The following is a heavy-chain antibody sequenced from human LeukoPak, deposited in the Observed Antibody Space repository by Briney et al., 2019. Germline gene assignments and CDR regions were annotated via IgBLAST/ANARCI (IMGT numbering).Heavy chain of an antibody. CDR3: ARSDPYYYDSSDYYYYYGMDV. J-gene: IGHJ6*02. CDR2: MFHRGST. V-gene: IGHV4-59*01. Sequence: PSETLSLTCTVSGGSISRYYWSWIWQPPGKRLGWIGYMFHRGSTNYNPSLKSRVTMSVDTSKNRFSLKLNSVTAADTAVYYCARSDPYYYDSSDYYYYYGMDVWGQGTTVTVSS. CDR1: GGSISRYY. D-gene: IGHD3-22*01.